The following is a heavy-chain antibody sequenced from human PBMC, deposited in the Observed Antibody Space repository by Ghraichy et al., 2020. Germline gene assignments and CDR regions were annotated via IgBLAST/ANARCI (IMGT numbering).Heavy chain of an antibody. J-gene: IGHJ5*02. CDR2: IHHTGST. D-gene: IGHD3-22*01. CDR3: ALVTMIPYNYFDP. Sequence: SETLSLTCTVSGASTNSINSWTSVRQSPGKGLEWIGEIHHTGSTRFNPALKSRVALSMDKFKNQFSLSLTSVTAADSAIYYCALVTMIPYNYFDPWGHGTLVSVSS. V-gene: IGHV4-4*02. CDR1: GASTNSINS.